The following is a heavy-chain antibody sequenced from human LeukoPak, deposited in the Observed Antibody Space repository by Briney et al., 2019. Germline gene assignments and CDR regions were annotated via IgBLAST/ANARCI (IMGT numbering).Heavy chain of an antibody. CDR1: GGSFSGYY. D-gene: IGHD3-22*01. V-gene: IGHV4-34*01. CDR3: AREGPYYYDSSGYSHFDY. J-gene: IGHJ4*02. CDR2: INHSGST. Sequence: SEILSLTCAVYGGSFSGYYWSWIRQPPGKGLEWIGEINHSGSTNYNPSLKSRVTISVDTSKNQFSLKLSSVTAADTAVYYCAREGPYYYDSSGYSHFDYWGQGTLVTVSS.